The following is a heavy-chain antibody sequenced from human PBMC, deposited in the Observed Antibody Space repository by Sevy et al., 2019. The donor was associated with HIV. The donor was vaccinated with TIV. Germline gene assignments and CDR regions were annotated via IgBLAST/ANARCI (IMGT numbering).Heavy chain of an antibody. Sequence: ASVKVSCKGSGYPFTSFGISWVRQAPGQGLEWMGWINTNNGNANYAQKYQGRVTMTRDTSTITAYMELRSLRSDDTAVYYCAKDRGYCSGGSCYIQVWGQGTLVTVSS. D-gene: IGHD2-15*01. J-gene: IGHJ1*01. CDR2: INTNNGNA. V-gene: IGHV1-18*01. CDR3: AKDRGYCSGGSCYIQV. CDR1: GYPFTSFG.